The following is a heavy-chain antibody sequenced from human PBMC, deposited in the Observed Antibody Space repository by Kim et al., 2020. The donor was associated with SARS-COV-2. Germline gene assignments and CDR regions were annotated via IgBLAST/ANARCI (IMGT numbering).Heavy chain of an antibody. CDR3: AKEFVAVVVAAAGGTAFDI. J-gene: IGHJ3*02. V-gene: IGHV3-23*01. D-gene: IGHD2-15*01. Sequence: GRFTISRDNSKNTLYLQMNSLGAEDTAVYYCAKEFVAVVVAAAGGTAFDIWGQGTMVTVSS.